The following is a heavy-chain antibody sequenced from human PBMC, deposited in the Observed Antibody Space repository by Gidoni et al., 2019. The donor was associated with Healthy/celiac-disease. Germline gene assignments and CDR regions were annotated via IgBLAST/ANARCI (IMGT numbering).Heavy chain of an antibody. CDR3: AMTTVTTPPGYYYYGMDV. CDR2: IWYDGSNK. Sequence: QVQLVESAGGVVQPARPLRLPCAASAFPSSSYARHGVRQAPGKGLEWVAVIWYDGSNKYYADSVKGRFTISRDNSKNTLYLQMNSLRAEDTAVYYCAMTTVTTPPGYYYYGMDVWGQGTTVTVSS. V-gene: IGHV3-33*01. CDR1: AFPSSSYA. D-gene: IGHD4-17*01. J-gene: IGHJ6*02.